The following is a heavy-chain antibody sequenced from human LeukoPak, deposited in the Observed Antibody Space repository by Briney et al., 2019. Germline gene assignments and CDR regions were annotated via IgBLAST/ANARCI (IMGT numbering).Heavy chain of an antibody. CDR3: ARDHGDDAFDI. V-gene: IGHV1-2*02. D-gene: IGHD3-3*01. CDR2: INSNRGGT. J-gene: IGHJ3*02. Sequence: SVKVSCKASGYTFTNYYIQLLRQAPGQGLEWMGWINSNRGGTNYAQKFQGRVTMTRDTSISTAYMELRSVRSDDTAVYYCARDHGDDAFDIWGPGTMVTVSS. CDR1: GYTFTNYY.